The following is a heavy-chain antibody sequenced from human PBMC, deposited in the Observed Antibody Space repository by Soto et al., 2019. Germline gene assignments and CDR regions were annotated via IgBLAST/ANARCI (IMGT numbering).Heavy chain of an antibody. D-gene: IGHD1-26*01. CDR1: GFTFSSYW. Sequence: GGSLRLSCAASGFTFSSYWMHWVRQAPGKGLVWVSRINSDGSSTSYADSVKGRFTISRDSAKNTLYLQMNSLRAEDAAVYYCAREGGREWELDAFDIWGQGTMVTVSS. CDR3: AREGGREWELDAFDI. J-gene: IGHJ3*02. CDR2: INSDGSST. V-gene: IGHV3-74*01.